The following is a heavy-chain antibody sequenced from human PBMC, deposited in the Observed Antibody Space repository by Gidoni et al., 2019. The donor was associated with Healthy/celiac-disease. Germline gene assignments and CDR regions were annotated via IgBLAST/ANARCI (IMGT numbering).Heavy chain of an antibody. V-gene: IGHV3-7*01. CDR3: ARDSSSVFIVQGLEYYYGMDV. J-gene: IGHJ6*02. D-gene: IGHD2-8*01. CDR1: GFTFSIYW. CDR2: RKQDGSEK. Sequence: EVQLVESGGGLVQPGGSLRLSCAASGFTFSIYWMSWVRQAPGKGLEWVANRKQDGSEKYYVDSVKGRFTISRDNAKNSLYLQMNSLRAEDTAVYYCARDSSSVFIVQGLEYYYGMDVWGQGTTVTVSS.